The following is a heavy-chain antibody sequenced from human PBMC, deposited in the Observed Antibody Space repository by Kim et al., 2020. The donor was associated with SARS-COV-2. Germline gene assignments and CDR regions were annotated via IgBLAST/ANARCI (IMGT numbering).Heavy chain of an antibody. Sequence: GGSLRLSCAASGFTFDDYAMHWVRQAPGKGLEWVSGISWNSGSIGYADSVKGRFTISRDNAKNSLYLQMNSLRAEDTALYYCAKDLKPGRGSGTPGYWGQGTLVTVSS. V-gene: IGHV3-9*01. CDR3: AKDLKPGRGSGTPGY. J-gene: IGHJ4*02. CDR1: GFTFDDYA. D-gene: IGHD3-10*01. CDR2: ISWNSGSI.